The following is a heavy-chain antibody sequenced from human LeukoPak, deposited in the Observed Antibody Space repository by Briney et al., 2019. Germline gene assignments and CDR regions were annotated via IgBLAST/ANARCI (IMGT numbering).Heavy chain of an antibody. Sequence: GGSLRLSCAASGFTFSSYAMHWVRQAPGKGLEWVAVISYDGSNKYYADSVKGRFTISRDNSKNTLYLQMNSLRAEDTAVYYCARTGESYDYDILTGYDYWGQGTLVTVSS. CDR2: ISYDGSNK. D-gene: IGHD3-9*01. V-gene: IGHV3-30-3*01. J-gene: IGHJ4*02. CDR1: GFTFSSYA. CDR3: ARTGESYDYDILTGYDY.